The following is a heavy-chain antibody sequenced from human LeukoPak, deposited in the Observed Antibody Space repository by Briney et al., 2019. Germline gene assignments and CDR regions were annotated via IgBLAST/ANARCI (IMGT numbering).Heavy chain of an antibody. CDR1: GYTFTGYY. J-gene: IGHJ4*02. V-gene: IGHV1-2*02. CDR3: ARDLFRCSSTSCPGHYFDY. D-gene: IGHD2-2*01. CDR2: INPNSGGT. Sequence: ASVKVSCKASGYTFTGYYMHWVRQAPGQGLEWMGWINPNSGGTNYAQKFQGRVTMTRDTSISTAYMELSRLRSDDTAVYYCARDLFRCSSTSCPGHYFDYWGQGTLVTVSS.